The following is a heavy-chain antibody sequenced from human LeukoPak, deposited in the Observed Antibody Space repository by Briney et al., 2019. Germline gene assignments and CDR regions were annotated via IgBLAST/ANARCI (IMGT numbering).Heavy chain of an antibody. V-gene: IGHV4-31*03. J-gene: IGHJ3*02. CDR2: IYYSGST. D-gene: IGHD3-10*01. CDR3: ARAVMVRGVIRDDAFEI. Sequence: SETLSLTCTVSGVSISSGGYCWSWIRQHPGKGLEWIGYIYYSGSTYYNPSLKSRVTISVDTSKNQFSLKLSSVTAADTAVYYCARAVMVRGVIRDDAFEIWGQGTMVTVSS. CDR1: GVSISSGGYC.